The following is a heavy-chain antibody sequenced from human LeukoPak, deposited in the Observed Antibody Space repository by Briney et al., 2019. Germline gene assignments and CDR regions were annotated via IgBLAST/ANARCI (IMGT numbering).Heavy chain of an antibody. D-gene: IGHD3-22*01. V-gene: IGHV4-4*07. CDR2: IYTSGST. J-gene: IGHJ4*02. CDR3: ARDPGGYDSSGYYYEENYFDY. CDR1: GGSISSYY. Sequence: SETLSLTCTVSGGSISSYYWSWIRQPAGKGLEWIGRIYTSGSTNYNPSLNSRVTMSVDTSKNQFSLKLSSVTAADTAVYYCARDPGGYDSSGYYYEENYFDYWGQGTLVTVSS.